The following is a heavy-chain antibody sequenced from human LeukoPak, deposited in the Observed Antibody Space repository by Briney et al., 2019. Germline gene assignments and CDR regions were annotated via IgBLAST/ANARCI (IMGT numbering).Heavy chain of an antibody. Sequence: GGSLRLSCAASGFIFTTYFMHWVRQAPGKGLEWVAFIRPDGGDEYYADSVKGRFTTSRDNSKDTLYLQMNSLRAEDTAVYYCAKDSSATFFTDHSFDFWGQGTLVTVSS. CDR3: AKDSSATFFTDHSFDF. V-gene: IGHV3-30*02. CDR2: IRPDGGDE. CDR1: GFIFTTYF. J-gene: IGHJ4*02.